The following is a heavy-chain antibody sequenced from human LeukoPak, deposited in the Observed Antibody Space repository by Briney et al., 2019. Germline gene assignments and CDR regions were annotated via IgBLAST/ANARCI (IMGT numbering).Heavy chain of an antibody. J-gene: IGHJ4*02. V-gene: IGHV3-49*04. CDR2: IRSKAYGGTT. CDR1: GFTFGDYA. CDR3: TRSPEYYDFWSGSDY. D-gene: IGHD3-3*01. Sequence: PGRSLRLSCTAPGFTFGDYAMSWVRQAPGKGLEWVGFIRSKAYGGTTEYAASVKGRFTISRDDSKSIAYLQMNSLKTEDTAVYYCTRSPEYYDFWSGSDYWGQGTLVTVSS.